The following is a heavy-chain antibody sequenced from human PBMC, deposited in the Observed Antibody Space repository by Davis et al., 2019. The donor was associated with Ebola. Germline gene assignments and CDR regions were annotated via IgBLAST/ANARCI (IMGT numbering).Heavy chain of an antibody. CDR2: INHSGST. CDR3: ARGGDSSSWYYYGRDV. D-gene: IGHD6-13*01. J-gene: IGHJ6*02. V-gene: IGHV4-34*01. CDR1: GGSFSGYY. Sequence: SETLSLTCAVYGGSFSGYYWSWIRQPPGKGLEWIGEINHSGSTNYNPSLKSRVTISVDTSKNQFSLKLSSVTAADTAVYYCARGGDSSSWYYYGRDVWGQGTTSPSP.